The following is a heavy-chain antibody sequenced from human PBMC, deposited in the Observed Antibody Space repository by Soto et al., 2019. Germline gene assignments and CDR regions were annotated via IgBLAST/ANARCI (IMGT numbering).Heavy chain of an antibody. CDR1: GFTFSSYA. J-gene: IGHJ4*02. D-gene: IGHD1-26*01. V-gene: IGHV3-30*18. Sequence: QVQLVESGGGVVQPGRSLRLSCAASGFTFSSYAMHWVRQAPGKGLEWVAAISYDGPNQYYGDSVKGRFTISRDNSRNMLYLQMDSLRDEDTALYYCAKVEERWDLTLHYDSWGQGTLVTVS. CDR2: ISYDGPNQ. CDR3: AKVEERWDLTLHYDS.